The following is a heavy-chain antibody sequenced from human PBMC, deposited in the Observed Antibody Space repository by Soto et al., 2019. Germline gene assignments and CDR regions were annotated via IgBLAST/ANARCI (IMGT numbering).Heavy chain of an antibody. J-gene: IGHJ6*02. D-gene: IGHD6-13*01. Sequence: GGSLRLSCAASGFTFSSYAMHWVRQAPGKGLEWVAVISYDGSNKYYADSVKGRFTISRDNSKNTLYLQMNSLRAEDTAVYYCAREGWGYAAAATYGMDVWGQGTTVTVSS. V-gene: IGHV3-30-3*01. CDR1: GFTFSSYA. CDR3: AREGWGYAAAATYGMDV. CDR2: ISYDGSNK.